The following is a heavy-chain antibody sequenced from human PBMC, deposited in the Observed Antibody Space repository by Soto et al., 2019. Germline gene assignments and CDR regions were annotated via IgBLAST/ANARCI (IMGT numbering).Heavy chain of an antibody. CDR2: IYYSGST. CDR3: ARQYVAVRGVIIARSPMIWFDP. J-gene: IGHJ5*02. CDR1: GGSISSGDYY. V-gene: IGHV4-30-4*01. Sequence: PSETLSLTCTVSGGSISSGDYYWSWIRQPPGKGLEWIGYIYYSGSTYYNPSLKSRVTISVDTSKNQFSLKLSSVTAADTAVYYCARQYVAVRGVIIARSPMIWFDPWGQGTLVTVSS. D-gene: IGHD3-10*01.